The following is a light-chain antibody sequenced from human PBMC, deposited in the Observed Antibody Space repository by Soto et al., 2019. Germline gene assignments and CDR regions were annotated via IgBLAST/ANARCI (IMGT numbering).Light chain of an antibody. CDR2: DAS. V-gene: IGKV1-5*01. J-gene: IGKJ2*01. CDR3: QQYYSYPYT. CDR1: RSISSD. Sequence: DIQMTQSPSTLSASVRDRVTITCRASRSISSDLAWYQQKPRKAPKRLISDASSLESGVPSRFSGSGSGTEFTLTIISLQPDDCATYYGQQYYSYPYTVGQGPNLEIK.